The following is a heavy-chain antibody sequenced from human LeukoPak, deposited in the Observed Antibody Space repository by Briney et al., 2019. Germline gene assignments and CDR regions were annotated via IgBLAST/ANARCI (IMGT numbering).Heavy chain of an antibody. D-gene: IGHD3-22*01. V-gene: IGHV4-31*03. CDR1: GGSISSGGYY. J-gene: IGHJ5*02. CDR3: ASYYDRLGWFDP. Sequence: TLSLTCTVSGGSISSGGYYWSWIRQHPGKGLEWIGYIYYSGSTYYNPSLKSRVTMSVDTSKNQFSLKLSSVTAADTAVYYCASYYDRLGWFDPWGQGTLVTVSS. CDR2: IYYSGST.